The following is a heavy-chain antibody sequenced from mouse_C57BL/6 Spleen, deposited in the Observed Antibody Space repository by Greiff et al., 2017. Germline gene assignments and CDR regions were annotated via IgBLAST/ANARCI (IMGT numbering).Heavy chain of an antibody. Sequence: QVQLQQPGAELVMPGASVKLSCKASGYTFTSYWMHWVKQSTGQGLEWIGEIDPSDSYTNYNQKFKGKSTLTVDKSSSTAYMQLSSLTSEDSAVYYCARDSYGDYWGQGTTLTVSS. J-gene: IGHJ2*01. V-gene: IGHV1-69*01. CDR1: GYTFTSYW. CDR3: ARDSYGDY. D-gene: IGHD1-1*01. CDR2: IDPSDSYT.